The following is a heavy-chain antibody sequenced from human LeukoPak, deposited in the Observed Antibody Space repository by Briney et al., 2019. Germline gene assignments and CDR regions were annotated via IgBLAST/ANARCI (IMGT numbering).Heavy chain of an antibody. CDR2: IWYDGSNK. Sequence: GGSLRLSCAASGFTFSSYVMHWVRQVPGKGLEWVAVIWYDGSNKYYADSVKGRFTISRDNSKNTLYLEMNSLRAEDTAVYYCARERLFYDSSGYYSEWGQGTLVTVSS. V-gene: IGHV3-33*01. CDR3: ARERLFYDSSGYYSE. CDR1: GFTFSSYV. D-gene: IGHD3-22*01. J-gene: IGHJ4*02.